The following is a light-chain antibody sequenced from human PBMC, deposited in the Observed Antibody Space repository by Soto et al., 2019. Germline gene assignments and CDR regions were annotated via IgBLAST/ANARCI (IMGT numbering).Light chain of an antibody. Sequence: QSALTQPASVSGSPGQSITISCTGTSSDVGAYDYVSWYQHHPGKAPKLMIYEVSNRPSGVSTRFSGSKSGNTASLTISGLQAEDEADYYRSSYTSTSPYVFGTGTKLTVL. CDR3: SSYTSTSPYV. CDR1: SSDVGAYDY. CDR2: EVS. J-gene: IGLJ1*01. V-gene: IGLV2-14*01.